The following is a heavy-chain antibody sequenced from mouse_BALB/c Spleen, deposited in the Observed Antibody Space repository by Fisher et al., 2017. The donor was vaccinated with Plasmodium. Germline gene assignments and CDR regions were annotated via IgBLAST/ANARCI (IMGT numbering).Heavy chain of an antibody. CDR3: ATHSIYDAYTLYAMEY. D-gene: IGHD2-3*01. V-gene: IGHV5-9-1*01. J-gene: IGHJ4*01. Sequence: ARFTISRDDAKNTLYLQMISLRSEDTAMYYCATHSIYDAYTLYAMEYWGQGTSVTVSS.